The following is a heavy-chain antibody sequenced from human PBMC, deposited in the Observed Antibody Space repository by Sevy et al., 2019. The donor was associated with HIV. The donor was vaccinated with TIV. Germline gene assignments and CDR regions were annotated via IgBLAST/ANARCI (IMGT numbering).Heavy chain of an antibody. D-gene: IGHD3-3*01. J-gene: IGHJ4*02. V-gene: IGHV1-69*06. CDR1: GGTFSSYA. CDR3: ARGAPAYDFWSGYYYFDY. CDR2: IIPIFGTA. Sequence: ASVKVSCKASGGTFSSYAISWVRQAPGQGPEWMGGIIPIFGTANYAQKFQGRVTITADKSTSTAYMELSSLRSEDTAVYYCARGAPAYDFWSGYYYFDYWGQGTLVT.